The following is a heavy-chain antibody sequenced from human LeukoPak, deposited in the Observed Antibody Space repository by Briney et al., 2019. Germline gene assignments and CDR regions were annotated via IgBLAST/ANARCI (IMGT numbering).Heavy chain of an antibody. Sequence: GASVKVSCKASRYTFTSYYMHWVRQAPGQGLEWMGIINPSGGSTSYAQKFQGRVTMTRDMSTSTVYMELSSLRSEDTAVYYCARGTARLGYFDYWGQGTLVTVSS. CDR1: RYTFTSYY. CDR2: INPSGGST. J-gene: IGHJ4*02. CDR3: ARGTARLGYFDY. D-gene: IGHD6-6*01. V-gene: IGHV1-46*01.